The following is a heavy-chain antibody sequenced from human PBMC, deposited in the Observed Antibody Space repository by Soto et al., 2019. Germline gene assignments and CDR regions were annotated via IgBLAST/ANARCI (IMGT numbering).Heavy chain of an antibody. Sequence: SETLSLTYAVYGGSFSGYYWSWIRQPPGKGLEWIGEINHSGSTNYSPSLKSRVTISVDTSKNQFSLKLSPVTAAGTAVYYCAISVPVYGILWIDLRGQGTLVT. J-gene: IGHJ5*02. CDR3: AISVPVYGILWIDL. CDR2: INHSGST. D-gene: IGHD2-8*01. V-gene: IGHV4-34*01. CDR1: GGSFSGYY.